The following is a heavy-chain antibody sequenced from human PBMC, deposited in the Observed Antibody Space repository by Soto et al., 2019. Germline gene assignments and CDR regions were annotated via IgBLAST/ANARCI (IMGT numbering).Heavy chain of an antibody. D-gene: IGHD3-10*01. CDR1: GGSISSYY. Sequence: SETLSLTCTVSGGSISSYYWSWIRQPPGKGLEWIGYIYYSGSTNYNPSLKSRVTISVDTSKNQFSLKLSSVTAADTAVYYCARDRRITMVRGVITWFDPWGQGTLVTVSS. J-gene: IGHJ5*02. CDR2: IYYSGST. V-gene: IGHV4-59*01. CDR3: ARDRRITMVRGVITWFDP.